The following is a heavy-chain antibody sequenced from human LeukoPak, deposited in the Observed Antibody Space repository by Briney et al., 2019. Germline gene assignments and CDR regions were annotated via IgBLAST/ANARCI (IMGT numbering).Heavy chain of an antibody. J-gene: IGHJ4*02. CDR3: ARGTPFGAY. Sequence: TGGSLRLSCAASGFTFSSYSMNWVRQAPGKGLEWVANIKEDGSEKYYVDSVRGRFIISRDNAKNSLYLQMNSLRGEDTAVYYCARGTPFGAYWGQGTLVTVSS. CDR2: IKEDGSEK. CDR1: GFTFSSYS. V-gene: IGHV3-7*03. D-gene: IGHD3-16*01.